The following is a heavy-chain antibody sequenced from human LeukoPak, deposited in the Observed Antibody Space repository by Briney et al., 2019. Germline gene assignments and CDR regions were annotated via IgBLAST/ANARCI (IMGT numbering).Heavy chain of an antibody. D-gene: IGHD6-19*01. V-gene: IGHV7-4-1*02. CDR3: ARVQRAVAGYYYYYMDV. CDR2: INTNTGNP. CDR1: GYTFTTYA. J-gene: IGHJ6*03. Sequence: ASVKVSCKASGYTFTTYAMNWVRQAPGQGLEWTGWINTNTGNPTYAQGFTGRFVFSLDTSVSTAYLQISSLKAEDTAVYYCARVQRAVAGYYYYYMDVWGKGTTVTVSS.